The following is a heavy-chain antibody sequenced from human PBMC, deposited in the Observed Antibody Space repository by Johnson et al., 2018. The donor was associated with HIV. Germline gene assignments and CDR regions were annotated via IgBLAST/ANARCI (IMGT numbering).Heavy chain of an antibody. D-gene: IGHD1-1*01. J-gene: IGHJ3*02. CDR3: ARGGYELFLNNAFDI. CDR2: ISYDGSNK. CDR1: GFTFSSYA. V-gene: IGHV3-30-3*01. Sequence: QVQLVESGGGVVQPGRSLRLSCAASGFTFSSYAMHWVRQAPGKGLEWVAVISYDGSNKYYADSVKGRFTISRDNAKNSLYLQMNSLRVEDTAVYYCARGGYELFLNNAFDIWGQGTLVTVSA.